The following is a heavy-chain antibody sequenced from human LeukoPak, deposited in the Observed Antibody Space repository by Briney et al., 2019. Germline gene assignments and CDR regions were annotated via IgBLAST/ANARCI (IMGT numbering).Heavy chain of an antibody. CDR2: ISYDGSNK. V-gene: IGHV3-30*04. CDR3: GGGGSAETCYPY. J-gene: IGHJ4*02. Sequence: PGGSLRLSCAASGFTFSSYAMHWVRQAPGKGLEWVAVISYDGSNKYYADSVKGRFTISRDNTKNSLYLQMNSLRAEDTAVYYGGGGGSAETCYPYWGQKPLVTVSP. D-gene: IGHD2-15*01. CDR1: GFTFSSYA.